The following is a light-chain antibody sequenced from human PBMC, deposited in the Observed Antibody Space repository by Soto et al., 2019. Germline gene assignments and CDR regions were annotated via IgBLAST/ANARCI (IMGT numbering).Light chain of an antibody. CDR3: QQYDSSPRT. Sequence: IVWTQTPGTLSLSPGERATLSCRASQSISSSYLAWYQQKPGQAPRLLIYGPSSRATGIPDRFSGSGSGTDFTLTINRLEPEDFAVYYCQQYDSSPRTFGQGTNVDIK. V-gene: IGKV3-20*01. CDR2: GPS. J-gene: IGKJ1*01. CDR1: QSISSSY.